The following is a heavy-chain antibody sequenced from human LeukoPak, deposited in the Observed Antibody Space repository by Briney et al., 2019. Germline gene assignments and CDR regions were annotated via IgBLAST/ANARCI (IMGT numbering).Heavy chain of an antibody. CDR1: GGSISGYY. Sequence: SETLSLTCTVSGGSISGYYWSWIRQPPGQGLEWIGYIFYSGSTNYNPTLKSRVTISVDTSENQFSLRLSSVTAADTAVYFCARQANWLPYFDLWGRGTLVAVSS. CDR2: IFYSGST. V-gene: IGHV4-59*08. CDR3: ARQANWLPYFDL. J-gene: IGHJ2*01. D-gene: IGHD1-1*01.